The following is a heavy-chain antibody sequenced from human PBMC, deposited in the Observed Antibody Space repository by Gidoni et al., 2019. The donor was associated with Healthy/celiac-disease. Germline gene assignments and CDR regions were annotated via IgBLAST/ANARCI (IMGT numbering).Heavy chain of an antibody. CDR2: IYYSGST. CDR3: ARAPTDYSNYWVRYFDY. J-gene: IGHJ4*02. CDR1: GGSISSGGYY. D-gene: IGHD4-4*01. Sequence: QVQLQESGPGLVKPSQTLSLTCTVSGGSISSGGYYWSWIRQHPGKGLEWIGYIYYSGSTYYNPSLKSRVTISVDTSKNQFSLKLSSVTAADTAVYYCARAPTDYSNYWVRYFDYWGQGTLVTVSS. V-gene: IGHV4-31*03.